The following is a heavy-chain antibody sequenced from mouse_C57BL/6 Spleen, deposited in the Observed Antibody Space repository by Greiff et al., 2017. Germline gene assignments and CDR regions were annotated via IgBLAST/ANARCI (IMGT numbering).Heavy chain of an antibody. CDR1: GYTFTDYN. J-gene: IGHJ1*03. V-gene: IGHV1-22*01. CDR2: INPNNGGT. D-gene: IGHD1-1*01. Sequence: EVQLVESGPELVKPGASVKMSCKASGYTFTDYNMHWVKQSHGKSLEWIGYINPNNGGTSYNQKFKGKATLTVNKSSSTAYMELRSLTSEDSAVYYCARHYYGSSYHWYFDVWGTGTTVTVSS. CDR3: ARHYYGSSYHWYFDV.